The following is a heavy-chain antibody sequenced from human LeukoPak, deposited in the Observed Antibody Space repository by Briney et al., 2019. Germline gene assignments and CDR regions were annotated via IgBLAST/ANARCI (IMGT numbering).Heavy chain of an antibody. D-gene: IGHD2-15*01. J-gene: IGHJ4*02. Sequence: SETLSLTCTVSGGSISSSSYYWGWIRQPPGKGLEWIGSIYYSGNTYYNPSLKSRVTISVDTSKNRFSLKLSSVTAADTAVYYCARVVAATLFDYWGQGTLVTVSS. V-gene: IGHV4-39*01. CDR3: ARVVAATLFDY. CDR2: IYYSGNT. CDR1: GGSISSSSYY.